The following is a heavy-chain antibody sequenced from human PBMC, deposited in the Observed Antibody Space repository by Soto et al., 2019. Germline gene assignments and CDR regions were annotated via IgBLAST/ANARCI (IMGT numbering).Heavy chain of an antibody. D-gene: IGHD6-25*01. CDR3: AGEGGSDSLATKNNWFDT. Sequence: QVQLVQSGDEVKNPGASVKVSCKPSGYTFTDYHIHWVRQAPGQGLEFMGWINANNGGAGSAQQFQGRLTVTRDTSISTVSRELSNLRSDDTAVYFCAGEGGSDSLATKNNWFDTWGHGTRVTVSS. V-gene: IGHV1-2*02. CDR2: INANNGGA. CDR1: GYTFTDYH. J-gene: IGHJ5*01.